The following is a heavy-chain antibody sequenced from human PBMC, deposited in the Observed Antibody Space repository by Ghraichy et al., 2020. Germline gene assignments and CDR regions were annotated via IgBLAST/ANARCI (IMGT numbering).Heavy chain of an antibody. J-gene: IGHJ6*02. CDR3: AQEQGIAVAGTGYGMDV. CDR1: GDSVSSNSAA. V-gene: IGHV6-1*01. D-gene: IGHD6-19*01. Sequence: SQTLSLTCAISGDSVSSNSAAWNWIRQSPSRGLEWLGRTYYRSKWYNDYAVSVKSRITINPDTSKNQFSLQLNSVTPEDTAVYYCAQEQGIAVAGTGYGMDVWGQGTTVTVSS. CDR2: TYYRSKWYN.